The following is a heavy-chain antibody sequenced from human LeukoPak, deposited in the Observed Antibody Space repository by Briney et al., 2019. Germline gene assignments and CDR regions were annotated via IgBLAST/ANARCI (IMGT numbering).Heavy chain of an antibody. CDR1: GFTVSSSY. D-gene: IGHD3-9*01. CDR2: IYSDGNT. Sequence: GGSLRLSCAASGFTVSSSYMSWVRQAPGKGLEWVSVIYSDGNTYYADSVKGRFTISRDNSKNTLYLQMNSLRAEDTAVYYCAPMTGDASAYWGQGTLVTVSS. CDR3: APMTGDASAY. V-gene: IGHV3-53*01. J-gene: IGHJ4*02.